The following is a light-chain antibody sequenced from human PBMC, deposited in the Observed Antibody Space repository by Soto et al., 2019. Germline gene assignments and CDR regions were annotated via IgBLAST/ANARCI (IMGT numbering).Light chain of an antibody. CDR1: SSDVGAYNY. J-gene: IGLJ1*01. V-gene: IGLV2-14*01. CDR2: DVS. Sequence: QSVLTQPASVSGSPGQSITISCTGTSSDVGAYNYDSWYQQYPGEAPKVIIYDVSHRPAGVSNRFSGSKFGNTASLTISGLQTQDEADYYCSSYTSATTYGFGTGTKVTVL. CDR3: SSYTSATTYG.